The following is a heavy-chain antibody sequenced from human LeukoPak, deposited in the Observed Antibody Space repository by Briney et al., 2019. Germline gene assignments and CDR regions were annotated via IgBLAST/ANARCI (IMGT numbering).Heavy chain of an antibody. Sequence: SETLSLTCTVSGGSISSSSYYWGWIRQHPGKGLEWIGYIYYSGSTYYNPSLKSRVTISVDTSKNQFSLKLSSVTAADTAVYYCARYSGYDYVFDYWGQGTLVTVSS. D-gene: IGHD5-12*01. V-gene: IGHV4-31*03. CDR2: IYYSGST. CDR3: ARYSGYDYVFDY. J-gene: IGHJ4*02. CDR1: GGSISSSSYY.